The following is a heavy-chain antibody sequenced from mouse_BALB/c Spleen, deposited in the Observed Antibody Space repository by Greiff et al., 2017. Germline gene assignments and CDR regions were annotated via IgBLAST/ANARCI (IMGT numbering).Heavy chain of an antibody. CDR3: ARPVYYYAMDY. Sequence: VQLQQSGAELAKPGASVKMSCKASGYTFTSYWMHWVKQRPGQGLEWIGYINPSTGYTEYNQKFKDKATLTADKSSSTAYMQLSSLTSEDSAVYYCARPVYYYAMDYWGQGTSVTVSS. CDR1: GYTFTSYW. J-gene: IGHJ4*01. D-gene: IGHD1-1*01. CDR2: INPSTGYT. V-gene: IGHV1-7*01.